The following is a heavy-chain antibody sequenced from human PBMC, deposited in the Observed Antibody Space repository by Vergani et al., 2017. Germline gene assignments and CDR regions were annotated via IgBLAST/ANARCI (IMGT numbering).Heavy chain of an antibody. J-gene: IGHJ6*02. D-gene: IGHD2-2*01. V-gene: IGHV1-69*08. Sequence: QVQLVQSGAEVKKPGSSVKVSCKASGGTFSSYTISWVRQAPGQGLEWMGRIIPILGIANYAQKFQGRVTITADKSTSTAYMELSRLRSDDTAVYYCARDRGLVGRHYYYGMDVWGQGTTVTVSS. CDR3: ARDRGLVGRHYYYGMDV. CDR1: GGTFSSYT. CDR2: IIPILGIA.